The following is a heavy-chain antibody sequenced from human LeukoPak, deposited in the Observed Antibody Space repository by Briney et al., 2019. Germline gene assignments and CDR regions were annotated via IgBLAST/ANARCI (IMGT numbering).Heavy chain of an antibody. Sequence: SETLSLTCTVSGGSISSYYWSWIRQPPGKGLEWIGYIYYSGSTNYNPSLKSRVTISVDTSKNQFSLKLGSVTAADTAVYYCLGSGYSVDYWGQGTLATVSS. D-gene: IGHD3-3*01. V-gene: IGHV4-59*01. CDR3: LGSGYSVDY. CDR1: GGSISSYY. CDR2: IYYSGST. J-gene: IGHJ4*02.